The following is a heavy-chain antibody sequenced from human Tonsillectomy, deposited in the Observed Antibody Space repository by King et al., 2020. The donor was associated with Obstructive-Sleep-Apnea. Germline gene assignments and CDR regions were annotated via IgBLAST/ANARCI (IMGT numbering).Heavy chain of an antibody. V-gene: IGHV3-64*01. CDR2: ISSNGGST. D-gene: IGHD6-13*01. Sequence: VQLVESGGGLVQPGGSLRLSCAASGFTFSSYAMHWVRQAPGKGLEYVSAISSNGGSTYYANSVKGRFTISRDNSKNTLYLQMGSLRAEDMAVYYCARARGASSSSWYLDAFDIWGQGTMVTVSS. J-gene: IGHJ3*02. CDR1: GFTFSSYA. CDR3: ARARGASSSSWYLDAFDI.